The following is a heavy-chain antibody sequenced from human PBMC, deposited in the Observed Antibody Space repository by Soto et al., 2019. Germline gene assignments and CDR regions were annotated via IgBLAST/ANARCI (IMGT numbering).Heavy chain of an antibody. CDR2: IYNIGST. J-gene: IGHJ4*02. CDR3: ARHVNLPLAGTGFDF. Sequence: SETLSLTCTVSGGSISSYYWSWLRQPPGKGLEWIGYIYNIGSTNYNPSLRSRVTMSIDTSQEQFSLKVSSVTATDTAVYYCARHVNLPLAGTGFDFWGRGNLVTVSS. V-gene: IGHV4-59*08. D-gene: IGHD6-19*01. CDR1: GGSISSYY.